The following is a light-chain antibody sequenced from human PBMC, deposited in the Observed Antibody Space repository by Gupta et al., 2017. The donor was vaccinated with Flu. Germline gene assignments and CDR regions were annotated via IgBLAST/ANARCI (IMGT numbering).Light chain of an antibody. CDR1: SSDVGGYNY. CDR3: SSDTSSSTYV. J-gene: IGLJ1*01. Sequence: QSALTQPVSVSGSPGQSITISCTGTSSDVGGYNYVSWYQQHPGKAPKLMIYEVSNRPSGVSNRFSGSKSGNTASLTISGLQAEDEADYYCSSDTSSSTYVFGTGTKVTVL. CDR2: EVS. V-gene: IGLV2-14*01.